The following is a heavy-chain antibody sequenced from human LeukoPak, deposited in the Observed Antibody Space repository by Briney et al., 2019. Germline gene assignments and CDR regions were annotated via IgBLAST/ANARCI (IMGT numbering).Heavy chain of an antibody. J-gene: IGHJ6*03. V-gene: IGHV1-58*02. Sequence: GASVKVSCKASGFTFTSSAMQWVRQARGQRLEWIGWIIVGSGNTNYAQKFQERVTITMDMSTSTAYMELSSLRSEDTAVYYCAAASLSLRYFDWLPQHPYYMDVWGKGTTVTVSS. CDR3: AAASLSLRYFDWLPQHPYYMDV. CDR2: IIVGSGNT. CDR1: GFTFTSSA. D-gene: IGHD3-9*01.